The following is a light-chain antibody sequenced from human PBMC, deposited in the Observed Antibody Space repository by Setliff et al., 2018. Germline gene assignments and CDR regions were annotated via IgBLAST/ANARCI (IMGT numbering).Light chain of an antibody. J-gene: IGLJ1*01. CDR1: SSDIGGYNY. Sequence: QSALTQPASVSGSPGQSITISCTGTSSDIGGYNYASWYQQNPGKAPKLLIYAVNNRPSGVSDRFSGSKSGNTASLTISGLQAEDEADYYCGSYARSSAPYVFGTGTKVTVL. V-gene: IGLV2-14*01. CDR3: GSYARSSAPYV. CDR2: AVN.